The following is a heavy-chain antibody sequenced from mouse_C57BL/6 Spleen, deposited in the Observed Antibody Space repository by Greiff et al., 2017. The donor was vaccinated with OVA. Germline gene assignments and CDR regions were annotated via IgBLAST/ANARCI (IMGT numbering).Heavy chain of an antibody. CDR1: GYTFTSYW. Sequence: QVQLQQPGAELVMPGASVKLSCKASGYTFTSYWMHWVKQRPGQGLEWIGEIDPSDSYTNYNQKFKGKSTLTVDKSPSTAYMQLSSLTSEDSAVYYCARDGSYWGQGTTLTVSS. J-gene: IGHJ2*01. V-gene: IGHV1-69*01. CDR3: ARDGSY. CDR2: IDPSDSYT. D-gene: IGHD1-1*02.